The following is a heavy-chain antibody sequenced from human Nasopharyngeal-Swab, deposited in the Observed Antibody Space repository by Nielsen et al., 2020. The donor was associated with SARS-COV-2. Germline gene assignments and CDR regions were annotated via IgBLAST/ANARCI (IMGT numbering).Heavy chain of an antibody. Sequence: ASVKVSCKASGYTFTSYAMNWARQAPGQGLEWMGWINTNTGNPTYAQGFTGRFVFSLDTSVSTAYLRISSLKAEDTAVYYCARVGGDLRFLEWPLDYWGQGTLVTVSS. J-gene: IGHJ4*02. CDR3: ARVGGDLRFLEWPLDY. CDR2: INTNTGNP. D-gene: IGHD3-3*01. V-gene: IGHV7-4-1*02. CDR1: GYTFTSYA.